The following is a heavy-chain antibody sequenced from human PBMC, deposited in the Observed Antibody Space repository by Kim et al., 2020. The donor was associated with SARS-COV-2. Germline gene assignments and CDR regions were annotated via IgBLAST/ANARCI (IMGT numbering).Heavy chain of an antibody. Sequence: SETLSLTCTVSGGSISSYYWSWIRQPPGKGLEWIGYIYYSGSTNYNPSLKSRVTISVDTSKNQFSLKLSSVTAADTAVYYCARAHSVAAAGNFDYWGQGTLVTVSS. V-gene: IGHV4-59*01. CDR3: ARAHSVAAAGNFDY. CDR2: IYYSGST. CDR1: GGSISSYY. J-gene: IGHJ4*02. D-gene: IGHD6-13*01.